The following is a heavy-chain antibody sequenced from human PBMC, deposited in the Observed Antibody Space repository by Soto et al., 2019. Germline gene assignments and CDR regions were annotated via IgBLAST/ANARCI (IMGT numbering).Heavy chain of an antibody. CDR2: IIPILGIA. Sequence: QVQLVQSGAEVKKPGSSVKVSCKASGGTFSSYTISWVRQAPGQGLEWMGRIIPILGIANYAQKFQGRVTITADKSTSTAYMELSSLRSEDTAVYYCASRHSGGSSWYYYYYYMDVWGKGTTVPVSS. V-gene: IGHV1-69*02. CDR1: GGTFSSYT. CDR3: ASRHSGGSSWYYYYYYMDV. J-gene: IGHJ6*03. D-gene: IGHD6-13*01.